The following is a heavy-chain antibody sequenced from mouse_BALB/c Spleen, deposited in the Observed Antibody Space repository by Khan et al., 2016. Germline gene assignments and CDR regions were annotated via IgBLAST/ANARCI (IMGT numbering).Heavy chain of an antibody. CDR2: IYPGDGDT. CDR3: ARGNSYYDYDY. CDR1: GYTFTSYW. D-gene: IGHD2-4*01. V-gene: IGHV1-87*01. Sequence: VQLQESGAELARPGASVKLSCKASGYTFTSYWMQWVKQRPGQGLEWIGAIYPGDGDTRYTQKFKGKATLTADHSSSTAYMQLSSLASENSAVYYCARGNSYYDYDYWGHGTTLTVSS. J-gene: IGHJ2*01.